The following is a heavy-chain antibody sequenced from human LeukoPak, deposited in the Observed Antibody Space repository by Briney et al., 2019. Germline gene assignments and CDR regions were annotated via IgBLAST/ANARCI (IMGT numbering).Heavy chain of an antibody. D-gene: IGHD2-21*02. Sequence: GRSLRLSCAASGFTVSSNYMSWVRQAPGKGLEWVSVIYSGGSTYYADSVKGRFTISRDNSKNTLYLQMNSLRAEDTAVYYCARDYPRGMYCGGDCYELYWGQGTLVTVSS. CDR2: IYSGGST. CDR1: GFTVSSNY. V-gene: IGHV3-53*01. J-gene: IGHJ4*02. CDR3: ARDYPRGMYCGGDCYELY.